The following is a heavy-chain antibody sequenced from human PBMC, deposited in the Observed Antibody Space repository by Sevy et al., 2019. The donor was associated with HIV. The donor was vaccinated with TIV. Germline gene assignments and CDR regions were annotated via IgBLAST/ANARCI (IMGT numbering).Heavy chain of an antibody. D-gene: IGHD6-19*01. CDR2: ISGGGGT. CDR3: AKEGQWLGKDYFDY. CDR1: GFTFTNYA. J-gene: IGHJ4*02. Sequence: GGSLRLSCAASGFTFTNYAMSWVRQAPGKGLEWVSAISGGGGTYYADSVKGRFTISRDNSKNTAYLQMNSLRAEDTAVYYCAKEGQWLGKDYFDYWGQGTLVTVSS. V-gene: IGHV3-23*01.